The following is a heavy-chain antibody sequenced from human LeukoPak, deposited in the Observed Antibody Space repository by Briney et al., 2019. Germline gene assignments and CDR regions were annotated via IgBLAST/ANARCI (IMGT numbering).Heavy chain of an antibody. CDR2: IWYGGSNI. CDR3: AREGPYDILSGYYNSGLDY. V-gene: IGHV3-33*08. CDR1: GFPHYSHG. D-gene: IGHD3-9*01. Sequence: PGRPLRLPCGASGFPHYSHGVHGARQAPGEALVGVAVIWYGGSNIYYPHSVKGRFTISRVQSKNASYLQMNSLRAEDMAVYYCAREGPYDILSGYYNSGLDYWGQGTLVTVSS. J-gene: IGHJ4*02.